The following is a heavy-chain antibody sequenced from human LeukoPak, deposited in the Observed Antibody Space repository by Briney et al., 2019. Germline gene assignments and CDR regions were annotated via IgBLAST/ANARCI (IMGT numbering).Heavy chain of an antibody. V-gene: IGHV4-34*01. CDR2: INHSGST. D-gene: IGHD3-22*01. CDR3: ARGPTMIVVATSRWFDP. CDR1: GGSFSGYY. Sequence: SSETLSLTCAVYGGSFSGYYWSWIRQPPGKGLEWIGEINHSGSTNYNPPLKSRVTISVDTSKNQFSLKLSSVTAADTAVYYCARGPTMIVVATSRWFDPWGQGTLVTVSS. J-gene: IGHJ5*02.